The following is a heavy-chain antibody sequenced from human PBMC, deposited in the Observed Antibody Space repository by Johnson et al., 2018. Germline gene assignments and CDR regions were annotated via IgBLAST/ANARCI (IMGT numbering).Heavy chain of an antibody. Sequence: VQLVESGPEVRKPGSSVNVSCKASGGILNSHTFTWVRQAPGQGLEWMGRIIPVLGSANYAPKFQGRVTLSADKSTSTAYMEVTILRSDDTAVYYCSLSGITFGVKLKEVNSIDYWGQGTLVTVS. CDR1: GGILNSHT. J-gene: IGHJ4*02. D-gene: IGHD3-10*01. CDR2: IIPVLGSA. CDR3: SLSGITFGVKLKEVNSIDY. V-gene: IGHV1-69*08.